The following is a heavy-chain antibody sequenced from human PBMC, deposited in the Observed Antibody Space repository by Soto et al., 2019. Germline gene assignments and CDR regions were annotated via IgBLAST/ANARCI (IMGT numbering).Heavy chain of an antibody. Sequence: SETLSLTCTVSGSSINSSGYYWGWIRQPPGKGLEWIGSMFYGVSTYYNPSLKSRVTVSVDTSKNQFSLNLRSVTAADTAVYYCARLPSRHLVDYWGHGTLVTVSS. CDR1: GSSINSSGYY. V-gene: IGHV4-39*01. J-gene: IGHJ4*01. CDR2: MFYGVST. D-gene: IGHD3-3*02. CDR3: ARLPSRHLVDY.